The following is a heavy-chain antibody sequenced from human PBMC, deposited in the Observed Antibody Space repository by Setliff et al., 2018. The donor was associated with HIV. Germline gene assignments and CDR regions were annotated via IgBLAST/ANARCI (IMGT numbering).Heavy chain of an antibody. CDR1: GFSFSNSA. J-gene: IGHJ4*02. Sequence: GGSLRLSCAASGFSFSNSAMHWVRQASGKGLEWVGRIRTKANSYATAYGAAVKGRFTISRDDSKNTAYLRMNSLKTEDTAVYYCTKVGYCSSASCYASDYWGQGTLVTVSS. V-gene: IGHV3-73*01. D-gene: IGHD2-2*01. CDR2: IRTKANSYAT. CDR3: TKVGYCSSASCYASDY.